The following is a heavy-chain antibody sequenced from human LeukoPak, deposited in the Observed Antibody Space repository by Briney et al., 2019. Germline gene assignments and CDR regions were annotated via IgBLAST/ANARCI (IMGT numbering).Heavy chain of an antibody. J-gene: IGHJ4*02. CDR1: GYTFTAYV. D-gene: IGHD4-17*01. V-gene: IGHV1-3*01. CDR3: ARESTGTTEFDY. CDR2: INAGNGNT. Sequence: ASVKVSCKASGYTFTAYVMHWVRQAPGQRLEWMGWINAGNGNTKYSQQFQGRVTITRDTSASTAYMELNSLRSEDTAVYYCARESTGTTEFDYWGQGTLVTVSS.